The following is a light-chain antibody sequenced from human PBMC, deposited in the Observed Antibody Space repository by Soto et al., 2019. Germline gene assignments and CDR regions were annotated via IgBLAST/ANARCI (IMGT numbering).Light chain of an antibody. J-gene: IGLJ1*01. V-gene: IGLV2-18*02. Sequence: QSVLTQPRSVSGSPGQSVTISCTGISSDVDSYNRVSWYQQPPGTAPKLMIYEVSNRPSGVPDRFSGSKSGNTASLTISGLQAEDEADYYCCSYAGSHTWVFGTGTKLIVL. CDR2: EVS. CDR3: CSYAGSHTWV. CDR1: SSDVDSYNR.